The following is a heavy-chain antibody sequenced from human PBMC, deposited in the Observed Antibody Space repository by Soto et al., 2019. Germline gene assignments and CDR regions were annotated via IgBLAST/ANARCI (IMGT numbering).Heavy chain of an antibody. Sequence: LRLSCAVSGFTVSNNYMSWVRQAPGKGLEWVSGFSTGGDGGATYYADSVKGRFTISRDNSKNTLFLQMNSLRAEDTAVYYCTSDASRDSSARGWFDPWGPGTMVTVYS. CDR3: TSDASRDSSARGWFDP. J-gene: IGHJ5*02. CDR1: GFTVSNNY. CDR2: FSTGGDGGAT. V-gene: IGHV3-53*01. D-gene: IGHD6-13*01.